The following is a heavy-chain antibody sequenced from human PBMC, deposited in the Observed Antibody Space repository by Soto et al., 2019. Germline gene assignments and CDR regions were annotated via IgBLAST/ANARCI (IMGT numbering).Heavy chain of an antibody. V-gene: IGHV1-69*02. J-gene: IGHJ4*02. D-gene: IGHD2-8*01. CDR1: GGIFNRYS. CDR3: ATFYGGDCTTPTCYGDFDY. CDR2: IIPLFDIT. Sequence: QVQLVQSGAEVKKPGSSVKVSCKASGGIFNRYSVSWVRQAPGQGLEWMGRIIPLFDITNYAQKFQGRVMITADKSTNTAYMAVNGLGSEDTALYYCATFYGGDCTTPTCYGDFDYWGQGTLVTVTS.